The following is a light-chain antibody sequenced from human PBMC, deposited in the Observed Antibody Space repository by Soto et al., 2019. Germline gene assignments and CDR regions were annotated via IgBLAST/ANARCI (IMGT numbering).Light chain of an antibody. V-gene: IGLV2-23*02. J-gene: IGLJ1*01. CDR2: EVS. Sequence: QSALTQPASLSGSPGQSVTISCTAASSDVENFRYNSWYQQHPGKAPKLLIYEVSMRPSGISNRFSVSKSDNTASLTISGLQAEDEADDCCCSYTVSPSPYAFASGTKLTVL. CDR1: SSDVENFRY. CDR3: CSYTVSPSPYA.